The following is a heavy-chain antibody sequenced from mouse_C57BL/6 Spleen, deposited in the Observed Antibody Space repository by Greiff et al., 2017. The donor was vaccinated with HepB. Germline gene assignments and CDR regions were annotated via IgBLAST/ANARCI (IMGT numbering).Heavy chain of an antibody. Sequence: EVMLVESGEGLVKPGGSLKLSCAASGFTFSSYAMSWVRQTPEKRLEWVAYISSGGDYIYYADTVKGRFTISRDNARNTLYLQMSSLKSEDTAMYYCTRDYGNYAMDYWGQGTSVTVSS. J-gene: IGHJ4*01. CDR2: ISSGGDYI. CDR3: TRDYGNYAMDY. V-gene: IGHV5-9-1*02. D-gene: IGHD2-1*01. CDR1: GFTFSSYA.